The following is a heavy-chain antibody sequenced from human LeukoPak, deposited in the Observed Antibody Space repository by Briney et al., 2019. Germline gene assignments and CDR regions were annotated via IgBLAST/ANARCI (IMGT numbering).Heavy chain of an antibody. CDR1: GGTFSSYA. J-gene: IGHJ6*04. CDR3: ARDPGGHYDILTGLSPPYCYYGMDV. V-gene: IGHV1-69*06. Sequence: SVKVSCTASGGTFSSYAIGWVRQAPGQGLEWMGGIIPIFGTANYAQKFQGRVTITADKSTSTAYMELSSLRSEDTAVYYCARDPGGHYDILTGLSPPYCYYGMDVWGEGTTVTVSS. CDR2: IIPIFGTA. D-gene: IGHD3-9*01.